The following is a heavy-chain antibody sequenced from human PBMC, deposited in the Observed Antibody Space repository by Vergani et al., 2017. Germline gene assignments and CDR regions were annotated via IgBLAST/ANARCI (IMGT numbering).Heavy chain of an antibody. V-gene: IGHV4-59*08. CDR2: IYYSGST. D-gene: IGHD6-19*01. J-gene: IGHJ5*02. CDR1: GGSISSYY. CDR3: ARRVAVDWFDP. Sequence: QVQLQESGPGLVKPSETLSLTCTVSGGSISSYYWSWIRQPPGKGLEWIGYIYYSGSTNYNPSLKSQITISVDTSKIQFPRKLSSVTAADTAVYYCARRVAVDWFDPGGQGTLVTVSA.